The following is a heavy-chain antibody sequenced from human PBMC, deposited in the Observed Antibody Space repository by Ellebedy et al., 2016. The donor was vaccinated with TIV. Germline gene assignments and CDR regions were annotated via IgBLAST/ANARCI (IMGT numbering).Heavy chain of an antibody. J-gene: IGHJ4*02. CDR3: ARGAFNYYDSSTYYFHFDY. CDR1: GFTVSSNY. V-gene: IGHV3-66*01. CDR2: IYSGGST. Sequence: GESLKISCAASGFTVSSNYMSWVRQAPGKGLEWVSVIYSGGSTYYEDSVKGRFTISRDNSKNTLYLQMNSLRAEDTAMYYCARGAFNYYDSSTYYFHFDYWGQGTLVTVSS. D-gene: IGHD3-22*01.